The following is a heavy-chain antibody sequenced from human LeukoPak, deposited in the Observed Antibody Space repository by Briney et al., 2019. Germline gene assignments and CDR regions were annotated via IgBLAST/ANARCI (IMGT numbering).Heavy chain of an antibody. CDR3: ARGHDYSNYYYYYMDV. CDR1: GGSISSSSYY. CDR2: IYYSGST. D-gene: IGHD4-11*01. V-gene: IGHV4-61*05. Sequence: SETLSLTCTVSGGSISSSSYYWGWIRQPPGKGLECIGYIYYSGSTNYNPSLKSRVTISVDTSKNQFSLKLSSVTAADTAVYYCARGHDYSNYYYYYMDVWGKGTTVTVSS. J-gene: IGHJ6*03.